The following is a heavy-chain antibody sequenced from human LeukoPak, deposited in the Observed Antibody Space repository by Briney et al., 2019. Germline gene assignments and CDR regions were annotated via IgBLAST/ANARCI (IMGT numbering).Heavy chain of an antibody. CDR3: ATLAAAGTNY. Sequence: PGGSLRLSCAASGFTFSNYYMHWVRQAPGKGLVWVSRLSNDGSSTNYADSVKGRFTTSRDNAKNTLYLQMNSLSAEDTAVYYCATLAAAGTNYWGQGTLVTVSS. J-gene: IGHJ4*02. V-gene: IGHV3-74*01. CDR2: LSNDGSST. D-gene: IGHD6-13*01. CDR1: GFTFSNYY.